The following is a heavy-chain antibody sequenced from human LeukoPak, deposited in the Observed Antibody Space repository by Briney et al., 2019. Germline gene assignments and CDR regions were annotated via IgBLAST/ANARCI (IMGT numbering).Heavy chain of an antibody. J-gene: IGHJ3*02. CDR2: IYYSGST. CDR1: GGSISSYY. V-gene: IGHV4-59*12. D-gene: IGHD3-22*01. CDR3: ARVGKYYYDRTGAFDI. Sequence: SETLSLTCTVSGGSISSYYWSWIRQPPGKGLEWIGYIYYSGSTNYNPSLKSRVTMSVDTSKNHFSLKLSSVTAADTAIYYCARVGKYYYDRTGAFDIWGQGTMVTVSS.